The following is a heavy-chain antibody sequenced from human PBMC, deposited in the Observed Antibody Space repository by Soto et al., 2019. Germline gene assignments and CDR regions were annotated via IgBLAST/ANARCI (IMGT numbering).Heavy chain of an antibody. CDR3: ARDHTLDYGSGVYYYYGMDV. J-gene: IGHJ6*02. D-gene: IGHD3-10*01. Sequence: GGSLRLSCAASGFTFSSYGMHWVRQAPGKGLEWVAVIWYDGSNKYYADSVKGRFTISRDNSKNTLYLQMNSLRAEDTAVYYCARDHTLDYGSGVYYYYGMDVWGQGTTVTVSS. CDR2: IWYDGSNK. V-gene: IGHV3-33*01. CDR1: GFTFSSYG.